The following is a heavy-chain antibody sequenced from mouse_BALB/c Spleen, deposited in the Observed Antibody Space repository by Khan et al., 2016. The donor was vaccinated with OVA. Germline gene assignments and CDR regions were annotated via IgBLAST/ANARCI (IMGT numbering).Heavy chain of an antibody. V-gene: IGHV5-6-4*01. Sequence: VQLKESGGGLVKPGGSLKLSCAASGFTFSSYTMSWVRQTPEKRLEWVAIISSGGSYTFYPDSVKGRFTISRDNAKNTLYLQMSSLKSEDTAMYYRARGCDEGYYYAMDYWGQGITGTVSS. CDR1: GFTFSSYT. J-gene: IGHJ4*01. CDR2: ISSGGSYT. CDR3: ARGCDEGYYYAMDY.